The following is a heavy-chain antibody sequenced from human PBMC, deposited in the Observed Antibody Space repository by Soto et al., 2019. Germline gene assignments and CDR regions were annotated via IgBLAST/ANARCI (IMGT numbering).Heavy chain of an antibody. V-gene: IGHV1-2*02. CDR1: GYTFTAYH. CDR3: ARNMDYYYGRGSGNGHGV. Sequence: QVRLVQSGAEVKEPGDSVRVSCEASGYTFTAYHIHWVRQAPGQGLEWMGWINPKFGDTGYAQDFQGRVSMTSDMSISTVCMELSRLTSDDTAIYYCARNMDYYYGRGSGNGHGVWGQGTTVTVFS. CDR2: INPKFGDT. J-gene: IGHJ6*02. D-gene: IGHD3-10*02.